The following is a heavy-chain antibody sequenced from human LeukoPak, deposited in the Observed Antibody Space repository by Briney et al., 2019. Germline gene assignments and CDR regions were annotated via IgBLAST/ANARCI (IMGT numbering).Heavy chain of an antibody. CDR2: IKSKADGGTT. Sequence: PGGSLRLSCAASGFTFNKAWMSWVRQAPGKGLEWVGRIKSKADGGTTDYAAPVKGRFTISRDDSKNTLFLQMNSLKTEDTAVYYCTTVVFYYDSRGYYSTYYFDSWGQGTLVTVSS. D-gene: IGHD3-22*01. V-gene: IGHV3-15*01. J-gene: IGHJ4*02. CDR3: TTVVFYYDSRGYYSTYYFDS. CDR1: GFTFNKAW.